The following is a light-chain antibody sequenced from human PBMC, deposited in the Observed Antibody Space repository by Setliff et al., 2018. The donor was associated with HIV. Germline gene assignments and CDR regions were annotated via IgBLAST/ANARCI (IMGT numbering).Light chain of an antibody. CDR2: GAT. Sequence: EIVLTQSPGTLSLSPGERATLSCRASQRISSNYLAWYQQKPGQAPRLLISGATSRATGIADRFSGSGSGTDFTLTISRLEPEDFAVYYCQQYGDSDRMFGQGTKVDIK. CDR3: QQYGDSDRM. CDR1: QRISSNY. V-gene: IGKV3-20*01. J-gene: IGKJ1*01.